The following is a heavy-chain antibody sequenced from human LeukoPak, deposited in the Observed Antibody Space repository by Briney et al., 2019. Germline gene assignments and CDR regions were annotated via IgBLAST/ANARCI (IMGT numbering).Heavy chain of an antibody. CDR3: ARDGYYDFWSGHYDPYAFDI. CDR1: GFTFSSYA. V-gene: IGHV3-23*01. J-gene: IGHJ3*02. CDR2: INDNGAGT. Sequence: SGGSLRLSCAASGFTFSSYAMSWVRQAPGKGLKWVSTINDNGAGTYYADSVKGRFTISRDNAKNSLYLQMNSLRAEDTAVYYCARDGYYDFWSGHYDPYAFDIWGQGTMVTVSS. D-gene: IGHD3-3*01.